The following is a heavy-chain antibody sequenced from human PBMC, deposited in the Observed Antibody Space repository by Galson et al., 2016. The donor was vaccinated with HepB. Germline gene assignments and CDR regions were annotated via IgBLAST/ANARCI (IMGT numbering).Heavy chain of an antibody. J-gene: IGHJ3*02. D-gene: IGHD3-10*01. CDR3: ARDNTILWFGELIGNAFDI. CDR2: ISYSSSTI. Sequence: SLRLSCAASGFTFGRYSMNWVRQAPGKGLEWVSSISYSSSTIYYADSVRGRFTVSRDNSKNTLYLQMNSLRAEDTAVYYCARDNTILWFGELIGNAFDIWGQGTLVTVSS. CDR1: GFTFGRYS. V-gene: IGHV3-48*01.